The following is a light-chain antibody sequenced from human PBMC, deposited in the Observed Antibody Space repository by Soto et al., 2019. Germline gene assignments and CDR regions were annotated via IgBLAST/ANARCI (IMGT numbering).Light chain of an antibody. Sequence: DVRLSQSPALVSASVGDRVTITCRASHDISTYLAWYQQKPGKAPKLMIYEASTLQSGVPSRFSGSGSGTEFTLTISGLLPEDFATYHCQQLNTLPFTFGQGTLLEIK. V-gene: IGKV1-9*01. CDR1: HDISTY. J-gene: IGKJ5*01. CDR3: QQLNTLPFT. CDR2: EAS.